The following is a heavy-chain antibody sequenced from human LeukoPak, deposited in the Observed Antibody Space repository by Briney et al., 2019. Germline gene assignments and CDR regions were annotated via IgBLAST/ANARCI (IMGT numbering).Heavy chain of an antibody. Sequence: GGSLRLSCTASGFTFGDYAMSWFRQAPGKGLEWVGFIRSKAYGGTTEYAASVKGRFTISRDDSKSIAYLQMNSLKTKDTAVYYCTRTVAGAFLAYYFDYWGQGTLVTVSS. V-gene: IGHV3-49*03. D-gene: IGHD6-19*01. CDR1: GFTFGDYA. CDR2: IRSKAYGGTT. CDR3: TRTVAGAFLAYYFDY. J-gene: IGHJ4*02.